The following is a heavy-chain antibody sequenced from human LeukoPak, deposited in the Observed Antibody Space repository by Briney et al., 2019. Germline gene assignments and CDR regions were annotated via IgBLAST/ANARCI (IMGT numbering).Heavy chain of an antibody. CDR3: AREYSRSSFGY. D-gene: IGHD6-6*01. CDR2: IIPIFGTA. Sequence: ASLKVSCKASGGTFSSYAISWVRQAPGQGREWMGGIIPIFGTANYAQKFQGRVTITTDESTSTAYMELSSLRSEDTAVYYCAREYSRSSFGYWGQGTLVTVSS. V-gene: IGHV1-69*05. CDR1: GGTFSSYA. J-gene: IGHJ4*02.